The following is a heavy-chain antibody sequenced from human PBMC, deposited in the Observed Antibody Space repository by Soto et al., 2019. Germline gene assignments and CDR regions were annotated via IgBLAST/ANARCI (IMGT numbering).Heavy chain of an antibody. V-gene: IGHV3-23*01. CDR1: GFTFSNYA. J-gene: IGHJ4*02. CDR2: ISGSGGTT. Sequence: EVQLLESGGGLVQPGRSLRLSCSASGFTFSNYAMSWVRQAPGQGLDWVSAISGSGGTTYYADSVKGRFTISRDNSKNTLFLQMNRLRAEDAAVYYCEKFFVETVSNSGWLWSLQYWGQGTLVTVSS. CDR3: EKFFVETVSNSGWLWSLQY. D-gene: IGHD6-25*01.